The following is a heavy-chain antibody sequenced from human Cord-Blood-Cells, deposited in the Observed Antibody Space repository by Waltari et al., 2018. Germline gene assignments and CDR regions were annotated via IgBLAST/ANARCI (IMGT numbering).Heavy chain of an antibody. CDR1: GGSFSGYY. V-gene: IGHV4-34*01. J-gene: IGHJ4*02. Sequence: QVQLQQGGAGLLKPSETLSLTCAVYGGSFSGYYRSWIRQPPGKGLEWIGEINHSESTDYNPSLKSRVTISVDTSKNQFSLKLSSVTAADTTVYYCAREGLGYCSSTSCYALDYWGQGTLVTVSS. CDR3: AREGLGYCSSTSCYALDY. D-gene: IGHD2-2*01. CDR2: INHSEST.